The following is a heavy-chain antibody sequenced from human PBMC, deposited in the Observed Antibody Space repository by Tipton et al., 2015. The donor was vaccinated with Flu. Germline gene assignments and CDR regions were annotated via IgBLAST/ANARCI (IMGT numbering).Heavy chain of an antibody. V-gene: IGHV4-34*01. J-gene: IGHJ4*02. CDR3: ARGPGVVVITFIDY. D-gene: IGHD3-22*01. Sequence: TLSLTCAVYGGSFSGYYWSWIRQPPGKGLEWIGEINHSGSTNYNPSLKSRVTISVGTSKNQFSLKLSSVTAADTAVYYCARGPGVVVITFIDYWGQGTLVTVSS. CDR2: INHSGST. CDR1: GGSFSGYY.